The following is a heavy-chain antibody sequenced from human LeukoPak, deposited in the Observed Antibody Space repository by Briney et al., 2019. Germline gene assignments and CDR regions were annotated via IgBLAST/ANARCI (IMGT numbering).Heavy chain of an antibody. CDR3: AREYSSSYYFDY. V-gene: IGHV1-69*05. J-gene: IGHJ4*02. CDR2: IIPIFGTA. Sequence: SVKVSCKASGGTFSSYAISWVRQAPGQGLEWMGGIIPIFGTANYAQKFQGRVTITTDESTSTAYMELSSLRSEDTAVYYCAREYSSSYYFDYWGQGTLVTVSS. D-gene: IGHD6-6*01. CDR1: GGTFSSYA.